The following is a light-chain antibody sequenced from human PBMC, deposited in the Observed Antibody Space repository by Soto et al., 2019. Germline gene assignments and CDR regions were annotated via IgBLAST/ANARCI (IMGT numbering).Light chain of an antibody. V-gene: IGKV1-17*03. CDR2: AVS. CDR1: QGINNH. Sequence: DIQMTQSPSSMSAAVGDRVTITCRASQGINNHLAWFQQKPGKVPKRLIYAVSTLQSGVPSRFSGSGSGTEFTLTISSLQTEDFATYYCLQHENYPLTFGGGTKWIS. CDR3: LQHENYPLT. J-gene: IGKJ4*01.